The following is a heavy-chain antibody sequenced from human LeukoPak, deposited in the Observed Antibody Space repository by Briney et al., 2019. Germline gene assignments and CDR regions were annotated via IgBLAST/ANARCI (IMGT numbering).Heavy chain of an antibody. Sequence: GSLRLSCAASGFIFSNYWMHWVRQAPGKGLVWVSRINPDGSSTNYADSVTGRFTISRDNAENTLYLQMNSLRAEDTAVYYCARDGLVLRFLEWLFLDYWGQGTLVTVSS. J-gene: IGHJ4*02. CDR2: INPDGSST. V-gene: IGHV3-74*01. D-gene: IGHD3-3*01. CDR3: ARDGLVLRFLEWLFLDY. CDR1: GFIFSNYW.